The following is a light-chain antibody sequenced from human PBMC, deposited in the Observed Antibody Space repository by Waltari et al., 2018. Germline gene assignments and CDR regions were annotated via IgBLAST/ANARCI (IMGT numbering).Light chain of an antibody. J-gene: IGKJ1*01. V-gene: IGKV3-20*01. CDR3: QHYGTSPGT. CDR2: STS. CDR1: QSLRSPY. Sequence: EIVLTQSPDTLSLSPGERATLSCRASQSLRSPYLAWYQQKPGQAPRLLIYSTSIRANGISDRFSGSGSGTDFTLTNSRLEPEDFAVYYCQHYGTSPGTFGQGTKVEI.